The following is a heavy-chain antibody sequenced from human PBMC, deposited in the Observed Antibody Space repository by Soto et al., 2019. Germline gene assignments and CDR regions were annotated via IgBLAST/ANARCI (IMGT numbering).Heavy chain of an antibody. CDR2: IDPSDSYT. V-gene: IGHV5-10-1*01. CDR1: VYSCTTDW. J-gene: IGHJ5*02. CDR3: PRVVPGAEAWFGP. D-gene: IGHD2-2*01. Sequence: ECLNLSCTGSVYSCTTDWISGVRQRPGKGLEWMWRIDPSDSYTNYSPSSQGHVTISVDKSISTAYLQWSSLKASDTAMYYCPRVVPGAEAWFGPWGQGTLVTVSS.